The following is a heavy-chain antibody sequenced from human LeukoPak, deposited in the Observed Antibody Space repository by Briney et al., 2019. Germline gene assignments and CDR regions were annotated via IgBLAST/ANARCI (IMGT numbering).Heavy chain of an antibody. V-gene: IGHV4-59*01. J-gene: IGHJ4*02. CDR2: IYYSGST. D-gene: IGHD6-13*01. Sequence: SETLSLTCTVSGGSISSYYWSWIRQPPGKGLEWIGYIYYSGSTNYNPSLKSRVTISVDTSKNQFSLKLSSVTAADTAVYYCARGQQLAYYFDYWGQGTLVTVSS. CDR3: ARGQQLAYYFDY. CDR1: GGSISSYY.